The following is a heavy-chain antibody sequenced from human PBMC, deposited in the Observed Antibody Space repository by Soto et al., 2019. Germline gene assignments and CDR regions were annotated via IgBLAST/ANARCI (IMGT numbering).Heavy chain of an antibody. D-gene: IGHD3-10*01. CDR2: INAGNGNT. CDR3: ARDYKRGYYYYGMGV. CDR1: GYTFTSYA. J-gene: IGHJ6*02. V-gene: IGHV1-3*01. Sequence: ASVKVSCKASGYTFTSYAMHWVRQAPGQRLEWMGWINAGNGNTKYSQKFQGRVTITRDTSASTAYMELSSLRSEDTAVYYCARDYKRGYYYYGMGVWGQGTTVTVSS.